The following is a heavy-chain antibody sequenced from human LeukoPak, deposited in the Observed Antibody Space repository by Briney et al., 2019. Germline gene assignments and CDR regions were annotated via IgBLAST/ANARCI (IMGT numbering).Heavy chain of an antibody. V-gene: IGHV1-2*02. CDR3: ARDLVDAHFGVVTDGDY. CDR2: INPNSGGT. J-gene: IGHJ4*02. Sequence: ASVKVSCKASGYTFTGYYMHWVRQAPGQGLEWMGWINPNSGGTNYAQKFQGRVTMTRDTSISTAYMELSRLRSDDTAVYYCARDLVDAHFGVVTDGDYWGQGTLVTVSS. D-gene: IGHD3-3*01. CDR1: GYTFTGYY.